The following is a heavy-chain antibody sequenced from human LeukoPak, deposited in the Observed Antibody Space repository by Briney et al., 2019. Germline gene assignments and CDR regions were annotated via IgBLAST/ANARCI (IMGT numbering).Heavy chain of an antibody. CDR3: AKVQVGTDYYFDY. J-gene: IGHJ4*02. D-gene: IGHD4-23*01. CDR2: ISSSGSTI. Sequence: GGSLRLSCAASGFTFSDYYMSWIRQAPGKGLEWVSYISSSGSTIYYADSVKGRFTISRDNAKNSLYLQMNSLRAEDTALYYCAKVQVGTDYYFDYWGQGTLVTVSS. V-gene: IGHV3-11*01. CDR1: GFTFSDYY.